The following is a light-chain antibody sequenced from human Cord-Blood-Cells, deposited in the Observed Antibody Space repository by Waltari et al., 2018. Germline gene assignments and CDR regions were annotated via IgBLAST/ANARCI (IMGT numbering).Light chain of an antibody. Sequence: DIQLTQSPSSLSASVVDRVTITCRASQSISSYLNWYQQKPVKAPKLLIYAASSLQSGVPSRFSGSGSGTDFTLTISSLQPEDFATYYCQQSYSTPCTFGQGTKLEIK. V-gene: IGKV1-39*01. CDR1: QSISSY. J-gene: IGKJ2*02. CDR3: QQSYSTPCT. CDR2: AAS.